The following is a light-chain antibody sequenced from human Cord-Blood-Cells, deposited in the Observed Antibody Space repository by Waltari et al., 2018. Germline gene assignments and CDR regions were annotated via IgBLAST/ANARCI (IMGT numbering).Light chain of an antibody. J-gene: IGLJ1*01. V-gene: IGLV2-14*01. CDR3: SSYTSSRYV. CDR2: EVS. Sequence: QSALTQPASVSGSPGQSITISCTGTSSDVGGYNYVSWYQQHPGKAPKLMIYEVSNLPSGFSNRFTGSKSGNTTSLTISGLQAEDEADYYCSSYTSSRYVFGTGTKVTVL. CDR1: SSDVGGYNY.